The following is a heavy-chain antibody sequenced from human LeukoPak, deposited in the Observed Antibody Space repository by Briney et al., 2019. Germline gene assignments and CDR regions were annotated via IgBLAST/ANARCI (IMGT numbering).Heavy chain of an antibody. J-gene: IGHJ4*02. CDR1: GLTFSNYG. D-gene: IGHD1-26*01. CDR2: IWYDGSNK. Sequence: PGGSLGLSCAASGLTFSNYGMHWVRQAPGKGLEWVAVIWYDGSNKYYADSVKGRFTISRDNSKNTLYLQMNSLRAEDTAVYYCASGRYSGGYYYFDYWGQGTLVTVSS. CDR3: ASGRYSGGYYYFDY. V-gene: IGHV3-33*01.